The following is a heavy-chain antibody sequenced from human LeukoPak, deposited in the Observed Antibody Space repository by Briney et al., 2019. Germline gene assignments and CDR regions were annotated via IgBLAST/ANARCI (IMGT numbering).Heavy chain of an antibody. Sequence: ASVKVSCKASGGTFSSYAISWVRQAPGQGLEWMGGIIPILGIANYAQKFQGRVTITADKSTSTAYMELSSLRSEDTAVYYCARDLGRDPTTYGMDVWGQGTTVTVSS. CDR1: GGTFSSYA. V-gene: IGHV1-69*10. D-gene: IGHD1-14*01. CDR2: IIPILGIA. J-gene: IGHJ6*02. CDR3: ARDLGRDPTTYGMDV.